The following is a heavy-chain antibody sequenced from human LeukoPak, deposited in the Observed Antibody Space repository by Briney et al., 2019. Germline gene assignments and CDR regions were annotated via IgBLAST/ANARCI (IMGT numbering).Heavy chain of an antibody. CDR2: ISSSGSTI. D-gene: IGHD3-16*01. Sequence: QAGGSLRLSCAASGFTFSSYSMNWVRQAPGKGLEWVSYISSSGSTIYYADSVKGRFTISRDNAKNSLYLQMNSLRAEDTAVYYCAREIPGGGYFDYWGQGTLVTVSS. J-gene: IGHJ4*02. V-gene: IGHV3-48*04. CDR1: GFTFSSYS. CDR3: AREIPGGGYFDY.